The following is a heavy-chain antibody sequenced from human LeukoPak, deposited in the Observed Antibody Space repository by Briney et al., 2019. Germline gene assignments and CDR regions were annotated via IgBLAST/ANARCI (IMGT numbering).Heavy chain of an antibody. Sequence: ETLSLTCTVSGGSISNYYWSWVRQAPGKGLEWVSTISGRGDSTYYADSVKGRFTISRDNSKNTLYLRMNSLRADDTAVYYCAKNGVGATWGNYFDYWGQGTLVTVSS. V-gene: IGHV3-23*01. CDR3: AKNGVGATWGNYFDY. CDR2: ISGRGDST. J-gene: IGHJ4*02. CDR1: GGSISNYY. D-gene: IGHD1-26*01.